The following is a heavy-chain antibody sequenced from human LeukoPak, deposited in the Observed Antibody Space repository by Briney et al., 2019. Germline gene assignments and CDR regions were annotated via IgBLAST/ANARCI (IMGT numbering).Heavy chain of an antibody. J-gene: IGHJ3*02. D-gene: IGHD2-15*01. CDR1: GFTFSSYS. CDR3: ARDDATVSNAFDI. Sequence: GGSLRLSYAASGFTFSSYSMNWVRQAPGEGLGWLSSISSRSSYIYHADSVKGRFTISRDNAKNSLYLQMNSLRAEDTAVYYCARDDATVSNAFDIWGQGTMVTVSS. CDR2: ISSRSSYI. V-gene: IGHV3-21*01.